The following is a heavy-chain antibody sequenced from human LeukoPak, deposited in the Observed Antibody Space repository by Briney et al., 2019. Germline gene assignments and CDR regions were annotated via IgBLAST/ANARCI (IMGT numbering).Heavy chain of an antibody. V-gene: IGHV4-59*01. D-gene: IGHD3-10*01. CDR3: ARGGSGYDAFGI. CDR1: GGSISSYY. J-gene: IGHJ3*02. Sequence: SETLSLTCTVSGGSISSYYWSWIRQPPGKGLEWIGYIYYSGSTNYKPSLKSRVTISVDTSKNQFSLKLSSVTAADTAVYYCARGGSGYDAFGIWGQGTMVTVSS. CDR2: IYYSGST.